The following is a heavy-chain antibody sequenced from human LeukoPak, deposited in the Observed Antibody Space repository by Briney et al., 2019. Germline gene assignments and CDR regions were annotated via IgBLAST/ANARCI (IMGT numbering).Heavy chain of an antibody. D-gene: IGHD3-22*01. CDR1: GYTFTGYY. CDR2: INPNSGGT. CDR3: ARGPYSYDSSGAFDI. V-gene: IGHV1-2*02. Sequence: ASVKVSCKASGYTFTGYYMHWVRQAPGQGLEWMGWINPNSGGTNYAQKFQGRVTMTRDTSISTAYMELSRLSSVTAADTAVYFCARGPYSYDSSGAFDIWGQGTMVTVSS. J-gene: IGHJ3*02.